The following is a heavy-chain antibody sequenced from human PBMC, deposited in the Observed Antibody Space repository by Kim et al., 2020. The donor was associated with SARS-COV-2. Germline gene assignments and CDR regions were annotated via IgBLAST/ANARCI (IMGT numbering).Heavy chain of an antibody. V-gene: IGHV3-30*18. CDR1: GFTFSSYG. Sequence: GGSLRLSCAASGFTFSSYGMHWVRQAPGKGLEWVAVISYDGSNKYYADSVKGRFTISRDNSKNTLYLQMNSLRAEDTAVYYCAKRLTGYSGYDFYGMDVWGQGTTVTVSS. D-gene: IGHD5-12*01. CDR3: AKRLTGYSGYDFYGMDV. J-gene: IGHJ6*02. CDR2: ISYDGSNK.